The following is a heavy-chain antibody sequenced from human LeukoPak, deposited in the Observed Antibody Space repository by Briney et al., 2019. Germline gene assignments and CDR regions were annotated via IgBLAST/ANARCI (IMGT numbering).Heavy chain of an antibody. Sequence: PTETLSPTCTVSGYSINSGYYWGWIRQPPGKGLEWIGSIYHSGSTFYNPSLKSRVTISVDTSKNQFSLKLSSVTAADTAVYYCARSPFGGVIDKNYFDYWGQGTLVTVSS. J-gene: IGHJ4*02. D-gene: IGHD3-16*02. V-gene: IGHV4-38-2*02. CDR1: GYSINSGYY. CDR3: ARSPFGGVIDKNYFDY. CDR2: IYHSGST.